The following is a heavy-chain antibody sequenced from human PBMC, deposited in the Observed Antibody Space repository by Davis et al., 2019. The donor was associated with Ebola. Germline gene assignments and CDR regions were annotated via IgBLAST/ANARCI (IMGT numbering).Heavy chain of an antibody. V-gene: IGHV4-4*02. D-gene: IGHD6-19*01. CDR3: TRGRGSVAVAGTFDY. CDR2: IFHTGST. Sequence: MPSETLSLTCDVSGDSIITNNWWSWVRQPPGKWLEWSGEIFHTGSTNYNPSLKNRLTLSVDKSKNQISLRLNSVTAADTAVYYCTRGRGSVAVAGTFDYWGRETLVTVSS. J-gene: IGHJ4*02. CDR1: GDSIITNNW.